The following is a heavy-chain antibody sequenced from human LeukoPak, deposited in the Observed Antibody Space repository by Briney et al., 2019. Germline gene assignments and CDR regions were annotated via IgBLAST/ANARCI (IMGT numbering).Heavy chain of an antibody. D-gene: IGHD6-13*01. V-gene: IGHV4-39*07. J-gene: IGHJ4*02. CDR1: GGSTSSSSYY. CDR3: ARLTPGYSSSWSLDY. CDR2: IYYSGST. Sequence: SETLSLTCTISGGSTSSSSYYWGWIRQPPGKGLEWIGSIYYSGSTNYNPSLKSRVTISVDTSKNQFSLKLSSVTAADTAVYYCARLTPGYSSSWSLDYWGQGTLVTVSS.